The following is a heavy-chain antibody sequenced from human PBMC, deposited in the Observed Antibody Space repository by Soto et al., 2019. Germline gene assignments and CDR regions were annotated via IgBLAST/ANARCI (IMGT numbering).Heavy chain of an antibody. Sequence: GGSLRLSCAASGFTVSSNYMSWVRQATGKGLEWGSVIYSVGSTYYADSVKGRFTISRDNSKNTLYLQKNSLRAEDTAVYYCARDQGYSGYDDAFDIWGQGTMFTVSS. V-gene: IGHV3-53*01. J-gene: IGHJ3*02. CDR2: IYSVGST. CDR3: ARDQGYSGYDDAFDI. D-gene: IGHD5-12*01. CDR1: GFTVSSNY.